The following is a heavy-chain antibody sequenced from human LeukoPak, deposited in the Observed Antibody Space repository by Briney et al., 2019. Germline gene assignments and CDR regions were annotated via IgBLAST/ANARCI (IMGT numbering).Heavy chain of an antibody. J-gene: IGHJ4*02. CDR3: TRDAYMLGRY. CDR2: IRSEAFGGTT. V-gene: IGHV3-49*03. CDR1: GFTFGDYA. D-gene: IGHD2-15*01. Sequence: GGSLRLSCTASGFTFGDYAMSWFRQAPGRGLEWVGFIRSEAFGGTTEYAASVKGRFTMSKDDSKSIAYLQMNSLKTEDTAVYYCTRDAYMLGRYWGQGTLVTVSS.